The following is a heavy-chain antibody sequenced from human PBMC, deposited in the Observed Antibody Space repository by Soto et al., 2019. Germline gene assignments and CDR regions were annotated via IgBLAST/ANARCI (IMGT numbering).Heavy chain of an antibody. Sequence: ASVKVSCKASGYTFTSYAMHWVRQAPGQRLEWMGWINAGNGNTKYSQKFQGRVTITRDTSASTAYMELSSLRSEDTAVYYCARVYSGYGIKATYYYYGMDVWGQGTTVTVSS. J-gene: IGHJ6*02. D-gene: IGHD5-12*01. V-gene: IGHV1-3*01. CDR3: ARVYSGYGIKATYYYYGMDV. CDR1: GYTFTSYA. CDR2: INAGNGNT.